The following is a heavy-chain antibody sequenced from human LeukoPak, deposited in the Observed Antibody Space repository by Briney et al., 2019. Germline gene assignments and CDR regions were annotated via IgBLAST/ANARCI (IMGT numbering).Heavy chain of an antibody. CDR1: GFSFSSHW. CDR3: ARRGSGYGYDY. CDR2: INSDGSST. V-gene: IGHV3-74*01. D-gene: IGHD5-18*01. J-gene: IGHJ4*02. Sequence: GGSLRLSCAASGFSFSSHWMHWVRQAPGKGLVWVSRINSDGSSTNYADSVKGRFSISRDNGKNTLYLQMNSLRVDDTAVYYCARRGSGYGYDYWGQGTLVTVSS.